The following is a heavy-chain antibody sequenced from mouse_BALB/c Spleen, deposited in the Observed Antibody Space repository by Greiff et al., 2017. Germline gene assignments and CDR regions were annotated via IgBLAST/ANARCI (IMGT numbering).Heavy chain of an antibody. CDR2: ILPGSGST. J-gene: IGHJ3*01. CDR3: EGGRRGFAY. CDR1: GYSFSSYW. D-gene: IGHD1-1*01. V-gene: IGHV1-9*01. Sequence: VQLQQSGAELMKPGASVKISCTATGYSFSSYWIEWVKQTPGHGLEWIGEILPGSGSTNSNEKFKGKATVTADTSSNTVYMQLSSLTSEDSAGYYGEGGRRGFAYWGQGTLVTVSA.